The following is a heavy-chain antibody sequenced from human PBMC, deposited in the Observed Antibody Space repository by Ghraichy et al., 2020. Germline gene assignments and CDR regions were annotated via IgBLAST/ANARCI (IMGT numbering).Heavy chain of an antibody. V-gene: IGHV3-23*01. CDR3: AKSPLGGERFGEFYYYYYYMDV. D-gene: IGHD3-10*01. CDR1: GFTFSSYA. Sequence: GGSLRLSCAASGFTFSSYAMSWVRQAPGKGLEWVSAISGSGGSTYYADSVKGRFTISRDNSKNTLYLQMNSLRAEDTAVYYCAKSPLGGERFGEFYYYYYYMDVWGKGTTVTVSS. CDR2: ISGSGGST. J-gene: IGHJ6*03.